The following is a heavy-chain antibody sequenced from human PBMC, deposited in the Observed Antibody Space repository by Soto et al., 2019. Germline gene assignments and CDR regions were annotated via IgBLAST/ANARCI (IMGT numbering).Heavy chain of an antibody. Sequence: SETLSLTCTVSGGSISSSSYYWGWIRQPPGKGLEWIGSIYYSGSTYYNPSLKSRVTISVDTSKNQFSLKLGSVTAADTAVYYCARGSVVAAKLLDYWGQGTLVTVSS. CDR3: ARGSVVAAKLLDY. CDR2: IYYSGST. V-gene: IGHV4-39*01. J-gene: IGHJ4*02. CDR1: GGSISSSSYY. D-gene: IGHD2-15*01.